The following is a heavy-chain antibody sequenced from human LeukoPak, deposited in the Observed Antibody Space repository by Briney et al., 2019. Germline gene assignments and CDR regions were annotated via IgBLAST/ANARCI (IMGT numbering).Heavy chain of an antibody. Sequence: PSETLSLTCTVSGGSISSYYWSWIRQPAGKGLEWIGSIYYSGSTYYNPSLKSRVTISVDTSKNQFSLKLSSVTAAGTAVYYCASAYQGDDAFDIWGQGTMVTVSS. CDR3: ASAYQGDDAFDI. CDR2: IYYSGST. D-gene: IGHD2-2*01. CDR1: GGSISSYY. V-gene: IGHV4-4*07. J-gene: IGHJ3*02.